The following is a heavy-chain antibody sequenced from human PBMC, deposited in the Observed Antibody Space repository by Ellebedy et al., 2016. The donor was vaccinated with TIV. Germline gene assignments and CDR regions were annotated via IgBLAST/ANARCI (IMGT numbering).Heavy chain of an antibody. CDR2: VHDSGST. CDR1: GGSTTTITYY. V-gene: IGHV4-39*02. J-gene: IGHJ4*02. CDR3: ASFGVGRYSGYEHFDY. Sequence: MPSETLSLTCTVSGGSTTTITYYWGWIRQPPGKGLEWVGNVHDSGSTSYNPSLKSRVTMSVDTSKKHISLKLSSVTATDTAVYFCASFGVGRYSGYEHFDYWGQGALVTVSS. D-gene: IGHD5-12*01.